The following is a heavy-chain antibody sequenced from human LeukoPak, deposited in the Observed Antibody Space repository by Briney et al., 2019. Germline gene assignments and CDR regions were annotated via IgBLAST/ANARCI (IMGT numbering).Heavy chain of an antibody. Sequence: GGSLRLSCAASGFTFSSYAMSWVRQAPGKGLEWVAGISAGGGSTYYADSVKGQLTISRDNSKNMLYLQLNSLRAEDTAVYYCAKGDPPTYYDILTRQDYWGQGTLVTVSS. CDR3: AKGDPPTYYDILTRQDY. J-gene: IGHJ4*02. CDR1: GFTFSSYA. V-gene: IGHV3-23*01. D-gene: IGHD3-9*01. CDR2: ISAGGGST.